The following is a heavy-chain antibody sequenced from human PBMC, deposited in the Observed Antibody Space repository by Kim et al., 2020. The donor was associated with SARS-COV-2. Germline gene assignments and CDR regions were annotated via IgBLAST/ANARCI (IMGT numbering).Heavy chain of an antibody. V-gene: IGHV3-15*01. Sequence: DYAAPVKGRLTISRECSKNTLYLQMNSLKTEVTAGYYCTTAGDSSGYVDDWGQGTLVTVSS. J-gene: IGHJ4*02. CDR3: TTAGDSSGYVDD. D-gene: IGHD3-22*01.